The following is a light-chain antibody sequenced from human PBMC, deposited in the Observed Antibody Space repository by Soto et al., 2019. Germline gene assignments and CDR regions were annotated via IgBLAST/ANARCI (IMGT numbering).Light chain of an antibody. CDR2: DVT. J-gene: IGLJ2*01. CDR1: SSDIGVYNY. V-gene: IGLV2-14*01. Sequence: QSALTQPASVSGSPGQSITISCPGTSSDIGVYNYVSWYQQHPGKAPKLMIYDVTKRPSGVSNRFSGSKSGNTASLTISGLQTEDEADYYCTSYRGSGIFEVFGGGTKVTVL. CDR3: TSYRGSGIFEV.